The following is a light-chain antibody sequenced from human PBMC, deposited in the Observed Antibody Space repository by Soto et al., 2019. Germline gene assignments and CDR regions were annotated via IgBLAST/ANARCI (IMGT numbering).Light chain of an antibody. CDR3: QQYNSWPPIT. CDR1: QTIDNT. J-gene: IGKJ5*01. V-gene: IGKV3-15*01. CDR2: DAS. Sequence: EIVMTQSPATLSLSPGERATLSCRASQTIDNTLAWYQRKPGQAPRLLIYDASTRATGVPARFSGSGSGTEFTLTISSLQSEDFAVYYCQQYNSWPPITFGQGTRLEIK.